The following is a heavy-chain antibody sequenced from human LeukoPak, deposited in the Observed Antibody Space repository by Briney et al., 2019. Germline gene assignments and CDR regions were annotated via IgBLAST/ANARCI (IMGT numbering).Heavy chain of an antibody. Sequence: SETLSLTCTVSGGSISSYYWSWIRQPPGKGLEWIGYIYYSGSTNYNPSLKSRVTISVDTSKNQFSLKLSSVTAADTAVYYCARSTWIQLWSGGYYFDYWGQGTLVTVSS. D-gene: IGHD5-18*01. J-gene: IGHJ4*02. CDR2: IYYSGST. V-gene: IGHV4-59*01. CDR1: GGSISSYY. CDR3: ARSTWIQLWSGGYYFDY.